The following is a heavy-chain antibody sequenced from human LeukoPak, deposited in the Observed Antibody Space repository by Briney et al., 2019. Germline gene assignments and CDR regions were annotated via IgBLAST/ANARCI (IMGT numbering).Heavy chain of an antibody. CDR3: ARDLYGDYGWYFDL. CDR2: IRYDGSNK. CDR1: GFTFSSYG. J-gene: IGHJ2*01. Sequence: GGSLRLSCAASGFTFSSYGMHWVRQAPGKGLEWVAFIRYDGSNKYYADSVKGRFTISRDNSKNTLYLQMNSLRAEDTAVYYCARDLYGDYGWYFDLWGRGTLVTVSS. V-gene: IGHV3-30*02. D-gene: IGHD4-17*01.